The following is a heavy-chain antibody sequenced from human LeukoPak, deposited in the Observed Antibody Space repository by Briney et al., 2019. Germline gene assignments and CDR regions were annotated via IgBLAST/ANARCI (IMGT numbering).Heavy chain of an antibody. CDR3: ARDVPAGILDI. Sequence: SETLSLTCTVSGGSISSGGYYWSWIRQHPGKGLEWIGYIYYSGSTYYNPSLKSRVTISVDTSKNQFSPKLSSVIAADTAVYYCARDVPAGILDIWGQGTMVTVSS. J-gene: IGHJ3*02. V-gene: IGHV4-31*03. CDR2: IYYSGST. CDR1: GGSISSGGYY. D-gene: IGHD2-2*01.